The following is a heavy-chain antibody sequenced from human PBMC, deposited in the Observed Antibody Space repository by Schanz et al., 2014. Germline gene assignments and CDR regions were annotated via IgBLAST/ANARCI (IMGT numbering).Heavy chain of an antibody. CDR1: RFTFNAYD. Sequence: QVHLVESGGGVVRPGGSLRLSCAASRFTFNAYDMYWIRQAPGKGLEWVSLISSTSSYRYYADSVKGRYTISRDNSKNTLYLQMNRLRTEDTAVYYCATVGSETYSIYWYFDLWGRGTLVTVSS. D-gene: IGHD3-10*01. V-gene: IGHV3-11*06. CDR2: ISSTSSYR. J-gene: IGHJ2*01. CDR3: ATVGSETYSIYWYFDL.